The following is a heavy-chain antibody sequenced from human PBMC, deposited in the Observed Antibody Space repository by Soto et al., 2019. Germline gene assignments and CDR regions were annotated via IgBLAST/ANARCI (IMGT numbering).Heavy chain of an antibody. CDR2: ISGSGGST. CDR3: ALPSYVWGSYRSTNFDY. D-gene: IGHD3-16*02. J-gene: IGHJ4*02. V-gene: IGHV3-23*01. Sequence: GGSLRLSCAASGFTFSSYAMHGVRQAPGKGLEWVSAISGSGGSTYYADSVKGRFTISRDNSKNTLYLQRNSLRSEDTAVYYCALPSYVWGSYRSTNFDYWGQGTLVTVSS. CDR1: GFTFSSYA.